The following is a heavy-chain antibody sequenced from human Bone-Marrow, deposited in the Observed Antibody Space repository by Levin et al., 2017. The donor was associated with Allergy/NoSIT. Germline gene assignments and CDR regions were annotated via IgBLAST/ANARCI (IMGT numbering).Heavy chain of an antibody. CDR3: ARPYFYESSGYFDYGY. V-gene: IGHV3-73*01. J-gene: IGHJ4*02. Sequence: PGGSLRLSCAASGFTFSASAVHWVRQAPGKGLEWVGRIRSKTNNYATIYTASVQGRFTISRDDSKNTAYLQMNSLKTEDTAVYYCARPYFYESSGYFDYGYWSQGTLVTVSS. CDR1: GFTFSASA. D-gene: IGHD3-22*01. CDR2: IRSKTNNYAT.